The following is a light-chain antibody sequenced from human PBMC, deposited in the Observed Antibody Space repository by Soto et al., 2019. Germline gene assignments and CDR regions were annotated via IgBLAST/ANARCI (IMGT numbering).Light chain of an antibody. V-gene: IGLV1-44*01. CDR1: SSNIGSNN. CDR3: AAWDDSLNAYV. J-gene: IGLJ1*01. CDR2: SIN. Sequence: QSVLTQPPSASGTPGQRVTISCSGSSSNIGSNNVHWYQQFPGTAPKLLIYSINQRPSGVPDRFSDSKSGTSASLAISGLQSEDEGKYYCAAWDDSLNAYVFGTGTKLTVL.